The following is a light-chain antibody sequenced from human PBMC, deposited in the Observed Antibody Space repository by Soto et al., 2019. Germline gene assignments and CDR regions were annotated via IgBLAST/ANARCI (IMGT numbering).Light chain of an antibody. CDR3: QSYDSDTVI. CDR1: SGSIASSY. Sequence: NFMLTQPHSMSESPGKTVTISCTRSSGSIASSYVQWYQQRPGSSPSIVIYEDDQRCSGVPDRFSGSIYRSSNSASLTISGLKREDEPDYYCQSYDSDTVIFGGGTKVTVL. J-gene: IGLJ2*01. CDR2: EDD. V-gene: IGLV6-57*01.